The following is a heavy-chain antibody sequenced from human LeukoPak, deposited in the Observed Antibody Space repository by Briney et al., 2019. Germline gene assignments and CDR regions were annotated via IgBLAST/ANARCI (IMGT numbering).Heavy chain of an antibody. CDR3: ATDGYTDY. Sequence: PGGSLRLSCAASGFTITNAWMSWVRQAPGKGLEWVGRIKSGAEAGTTEYAAPVKGRFTISRDDSRNTQYLQMNGLKTEDTAMYYCATDGYTDYWGRGTLVTVSS. CDR2: IKSGAEAGTT. J-gene: IGHJ4*02. V-gene: IGHV3-15*01. CDR1: GFTITNAW. D-gene: IGHD1-1*01.